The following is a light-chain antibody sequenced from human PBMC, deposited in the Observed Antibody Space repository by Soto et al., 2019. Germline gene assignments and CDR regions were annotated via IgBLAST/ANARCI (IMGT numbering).Light chain of an antibody. CDR1: QSLSSSSY. J-gene: IGKJ2*01. CDR3: RQYGSSPSYT. Sequence: EIVLTQSPGTLSLSPGERATLSCRASQSLSSSSYLAWYQQKPGQAPRLLIYGASSRATGIPDRFSGSGSATDFTLTLSRLEPEDFAVYYCRQYGSSPSYTFGQGTKLDIK. CDR2: GAS. V-gene: IGKV3-20*01.